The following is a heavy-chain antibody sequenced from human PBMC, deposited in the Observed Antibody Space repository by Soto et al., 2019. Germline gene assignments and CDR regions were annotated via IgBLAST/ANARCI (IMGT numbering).Heavy chain of an antibody. CDR3: ARGPLVVLNYFES. V-gene: IGHV1-69*02. CDR2: IFPLTDIP. Sequence: QVQLVQSGTEVKKPGSSVKVSCKASGGTFRYYPINWVRQAPGQGLEWMGSIFPLTDIPDYAQNFQARLTISADKSTSTAYMELSSLTSDDTAMYLCARGPLVVLNYFESWGQGTLVTVSS. CDR1: GGTFRYYP. J-gene: IGHJ4*02.